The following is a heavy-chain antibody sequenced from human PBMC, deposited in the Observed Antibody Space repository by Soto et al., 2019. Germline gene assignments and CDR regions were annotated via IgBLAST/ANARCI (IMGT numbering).Heavy chain of an antibody. CDR3: ARGGYFDL. Sequence: QVQLQQWGAGLLKPSETLSLTCAVYGGSLSGYFWSWIRQSPGKGLEWIGEIYHSGSTNYNPSLKSRVTVSVDTSKKQFSLRLSSVTAADSAVYYCARGGYFDLWGRGTLVTVSS. CDR1: GGSLSGYF. J-gene: IGHJ2*01. CDR2: IYHSGST. V-gene: IGHV4-34*02.